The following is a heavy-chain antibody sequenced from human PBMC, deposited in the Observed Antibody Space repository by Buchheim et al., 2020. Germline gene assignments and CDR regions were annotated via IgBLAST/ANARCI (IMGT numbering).Heavy chain of an antibody. V-gene: IGHV3-30-3*01. Sequence: QVQLVESGGGVVQPGRSLRLSCAASGFTFSSYAMHWVRQAPGKGLEWVAVISYDGSNKYYADSVKGRFTISRDNSKNTLYLQMNSLRAEDTAVYYWARDVGREVYYYYGMDVWGQGTT. CDR1: GFTFSSYA. CDR3: ARDVGREVYYYYGMDV. D-gene: IGHD2-15*01. CDR2: ISYDGSNK. J-gene: IGHJ6*02.